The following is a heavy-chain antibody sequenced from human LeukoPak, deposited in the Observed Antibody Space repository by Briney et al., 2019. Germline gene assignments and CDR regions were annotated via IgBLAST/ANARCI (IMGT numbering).Heavy chain of an antibody. CDR3: ARDKTYFGELLPYYFDS. D-gene: IGHD3-10*01. V-gene: IGHV3-23*01. CDR1: GFTFSDYA. Sequence: GGSLRLSCAVSGFTFSDYAMSWVRQAPGRGLEWVSSFSISGSNTYYADSVKGRFTISRDNAKNSLFLQMNSLRAEDTAVYYCARDKTYFGELLPYYFDSWGQGTLVTVSS. CDR2: FSISGSNT. J-gene: IGHJ4*02.